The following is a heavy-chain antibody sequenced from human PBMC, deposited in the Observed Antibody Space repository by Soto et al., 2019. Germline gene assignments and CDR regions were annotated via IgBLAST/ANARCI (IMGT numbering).Heavy chain of an antibody. CDR2: ISGSGGST. V-gene: IGHV3-23*01. Sequence: EVQLLESGGGLVQPGGSLRLSCEASGFTFSSYAMSWVRQAPGKGLEWVSAISGSGGSTYYADSVKGRFTISRDNSKNTLYLQMNSLRAEDTAVYYCAKDLGYSSGWYGSYYFDYWGQGTLVTVSS. D-gene: IGHD6-19*01. J-gene: IGHJ4*02. CDR1: GFTFSSYA. CDR3: AKDLGYSSGWYGSYYFDY.